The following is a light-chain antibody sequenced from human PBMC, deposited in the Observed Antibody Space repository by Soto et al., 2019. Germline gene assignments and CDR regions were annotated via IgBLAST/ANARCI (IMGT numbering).Light chain of an antibody. V-gene: IGLV2-14*01. CDR3: SSYTSSSTYV. J-gene: IGLJ1*01. Sequence: QSALTQPASVSGSPGQSITISCTGTSSDVGGYNYVSWYQQHPGKAPKLMIYEVSNRPSGVSNRFSGSKSGNTASLTISGLQAEDEAEYYCSSYTSSSTYVFVTGTKLTVL. CDR2: EVS. CDR1: SSDVGGYNY.